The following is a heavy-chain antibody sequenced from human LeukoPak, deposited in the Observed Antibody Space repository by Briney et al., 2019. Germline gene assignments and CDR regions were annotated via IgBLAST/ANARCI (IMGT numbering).Heavy chain of an antibody. J-gene: IGHJ4*02. CDR1: GGTFSSYA. CDR3: ARSEGDYGDHVQDY. CDR2: IIPILGIA. D-gene: IGHD4-17*01. Sequence: SVKVSCKASGGTFSSYAISWVRQAPGQGLEWMGRIIPILGIANYAQKFQGRVTITADKSTSTAYMELSSLRSEDTAVYYCARSEGDYGDHVQDYWGQGTLVTVSS. V-gene: IGHV1-69*04.